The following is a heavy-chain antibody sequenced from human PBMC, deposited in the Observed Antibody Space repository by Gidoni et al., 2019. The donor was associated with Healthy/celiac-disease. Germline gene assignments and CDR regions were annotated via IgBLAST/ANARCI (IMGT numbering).Heavy chain of an antibody. D-gene: IGHD2-15*01. CDR1: GYSFTSYW. CDR2: IYPGDSDT. J-gene: IGHJ3*02. V-gene: IGHV5-51*01. CDR3: AAQGVVAHDGNAFDI. Sequence: EVKLVQSGAEVKKPGESLKISCKGPGYSFTSYWIGWVRQMPGKGLEWMGIIYPGDSDTRYSPSFQGQVPISADKSISTAYLQSSSLKASDTAMYYCAAQGVVAHDGNAFDIWGQGTMVTVSS.